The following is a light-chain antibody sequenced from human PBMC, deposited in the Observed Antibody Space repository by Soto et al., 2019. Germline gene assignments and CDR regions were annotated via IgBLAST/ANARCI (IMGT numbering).Light chain of an antibody. J-gene: IGKJ2*01. CDR2: DAS. CDR3: QQYNSYPYT. Sequence: DIQLTQSPSTVSSSVGDGATMACRASQSISTCLAWYQQKPGKAPNLLIYDASTLESGGPSGFSGSGSGTDFTLTISRLQPDDSATYYCQQYNSYPYTFGQGTKLEIK. V-gene: IGKV1-5*01. CDR1: QSISTC.